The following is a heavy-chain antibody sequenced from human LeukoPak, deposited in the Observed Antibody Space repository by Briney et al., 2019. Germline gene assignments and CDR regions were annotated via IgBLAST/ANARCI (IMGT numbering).Heavy chain of an antibody. D-gene: IGHD3-3*01. V-gene: IGHV3-21*01. J-gene: IGHJ4*02. CDR1: GFTFSSYS. CDR2: ISSSSSYI. CDR3: ARDTLGNYDFWSGYDWGFDY. Sequence: GGSLRLSCAAPGFTFSSYSMNWVRQAPGKGLEWVSSISSSSSYIYYADSVKGRFTISRDNAKNSLYLQMNSLRAEDTAVYYCARDTLGNYDFWSGYDWGFDYWGQGTLVTVSS.